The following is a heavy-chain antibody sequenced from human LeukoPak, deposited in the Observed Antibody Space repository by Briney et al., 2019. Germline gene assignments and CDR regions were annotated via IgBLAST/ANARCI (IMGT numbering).Heavy chain of an antibody. D-gene: IGHD4-17*01. CDR3: ARPAYGDYLWAFDI. CDR1: GSSITSVSHY. V-gene: IGHV4-39*01. CDR2: IYYSRST. Sequence: PSETLSLTCTISGSSITSVSHYWGWIRQPPGKGLEWIGSIYYSRSTYYNPSLKSRVTISVDSSKNQFSLKLSSVTAADTAVYYCARPAYGDYLWAFDIWGQGTMVTVSS. J-gene: IGHJ3*02.